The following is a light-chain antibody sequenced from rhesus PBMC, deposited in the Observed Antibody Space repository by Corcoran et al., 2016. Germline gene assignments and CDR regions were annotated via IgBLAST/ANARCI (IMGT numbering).Light chain of an antibody. V-gene: IGKV1-25*02. CDR2: AAS. J-gene: IGKJ1*01. CDR3: QHYYSTPPT. CDR1: QGISNY. Sequence: DIQMTQSPSSLSASVGDRVTITCRASQGISNYLAWYQQKPGETPKLLIYAASGLQSGIPSRFSGSGSGTDFTLTISSLQSEDFATYYWQHYYSTPPTFGQGTKVEIK.